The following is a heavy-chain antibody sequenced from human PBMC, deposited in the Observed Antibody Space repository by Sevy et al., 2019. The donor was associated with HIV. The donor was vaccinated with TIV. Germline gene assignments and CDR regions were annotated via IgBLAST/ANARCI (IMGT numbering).Heavy chain of an antibody. V-gene: IGHV3-30*18. Sequence: GGSLRLSCAASGFTFSNYGMHWVRQAPGKGLEWVAVISYDRSNRYYADSVKGRFTISRDNSENTLYLQMNSLRAEDTAMYYCAKLRISAASYNGMDVWGQGTTVTVSS. CDR3: AKLRISAASYNGMDV. CDR2: ISYDRSNR. CDR1: GFTFSNYG. J-gene: IGHJ6*02. D-gene: IGHD6-13*01.